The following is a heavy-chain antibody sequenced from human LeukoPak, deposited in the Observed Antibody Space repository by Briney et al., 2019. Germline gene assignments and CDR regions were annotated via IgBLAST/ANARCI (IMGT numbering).Heavy chain of an antibody. CDR1: GGTFSSYA. V-gene: IGHV1-69*05. CDR2: IIPIFGTA. CDR3: ARGLDSSGYYDYYYYYMDV. J-gene: IGHJ6*03. D-gene: IGHD3-22*01. Sequence: SVKVSCKSSGGTFSSYAISWVRQAPGQGLEWMGGIIPIFGTANYAQKFQGRVTITTDECTSTAYMELSSLRSEDTAVYYCARGLDSSGYYDYYYYYMDVWGKRTTVTVSS.